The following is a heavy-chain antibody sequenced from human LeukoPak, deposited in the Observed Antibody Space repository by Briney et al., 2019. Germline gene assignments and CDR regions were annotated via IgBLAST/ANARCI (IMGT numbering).Heavy chain of an antibody. J-gene: IGHJ4*02. V-gene: IGHV1-8*03. CDR1: GYTFTRYD. CDR3: ARAGFDGSHFDY. D-gene: IGHD1-26*01. CDR2: MNPNTGNT. Sequence: GASVKVSCKASGYTFTRYDINWVRQATGQGLEWMGWMNPNTGNTGYAQKFQGRVTITRNTSITTAYMELSSLRSEDTAVYYCARAGFDGSHFDYWGQGTLVTVSS.